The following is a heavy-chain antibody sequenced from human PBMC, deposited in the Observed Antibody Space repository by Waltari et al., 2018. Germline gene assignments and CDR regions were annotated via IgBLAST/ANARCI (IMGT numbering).Heavy chain of an antibody. CDR3: ARLCLGCPFDY. CDR1: GGSISSSPYY. D-gene: IGHD6-19*01. J-gene: IGHJ4*02. CDR2: ISYSGST. V-gene: IGHV4-39*01. Sequence: QLQLQESGPGLLKPSETLSLTCTVSGGSISSSPYYWGWIRQPPGKGLEWIGSISYSGSTYCPPSFKSRITISVDTSKNQFSLELSSVIAADTAVYYCARLCLGCPFDYWGQGTLVTVSS.